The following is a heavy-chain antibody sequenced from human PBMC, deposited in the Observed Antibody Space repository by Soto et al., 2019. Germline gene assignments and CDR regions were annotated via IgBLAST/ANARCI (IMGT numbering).Heavy chain of an antibody. D-gene: IGHD3-22*01. V-gene: IGHV5-10-1*01. CDR3: ARQIYDSDTGPNFQYYFDS. CDR1: GESLNGYW. J-gene: IGHJ4*02. Sequence: GESLRIYGRSSGESLNGYWITWVRQKPGKGLEWMGRIDPSDSQTYYSPSFRGHVTISATKSITTVFLQWSSLRASDTAMYYCARQIYDSDTGPNFQYYFDSWGPGTAVTVSS. CDR2: IDPSDSQT.